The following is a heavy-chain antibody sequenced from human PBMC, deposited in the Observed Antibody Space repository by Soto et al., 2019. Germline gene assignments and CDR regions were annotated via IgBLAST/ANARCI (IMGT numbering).Heavy chain of an antibody. Sequence: GGSLRLSCAVSGVTFSDYYMSWIRQAPGKGLEWVSYISGTSVYTNYADSVKGRFTISRDNAKNSVYLQMSSLRAEDTAVYYCARESEKGTTWSDPWGQGTLVTVSS. CDR1: GVTFSDYY. CDR2: ISGTSVYT. V-gene: IGHV3-11*06. CDR3: ARESEKGTTWSDP. D-gene: IGHD1-1*01. J-gene: IGHJ5*02.